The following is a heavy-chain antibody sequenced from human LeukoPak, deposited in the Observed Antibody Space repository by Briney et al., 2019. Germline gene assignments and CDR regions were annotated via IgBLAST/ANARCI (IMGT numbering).Heavy chain of an antibody. CDR2: IYYSGST. Sequence: PSETLSLTCTVFGDSISSYYWSWIRQPPGKGLEWIGYIYYSGSTNYNPSLKSRVTISVDTSKSQFSLNLSSVTAADTAVYYCARHTVAGSWFDPWGQGTLVTVSS. J-gene: IGHJ5*02. V-gene: IGHV4-59*01. CDR1: GDSISSYY. D-gene: IGHD6-19*01. CDR3: ARHTVAGSWFDP.